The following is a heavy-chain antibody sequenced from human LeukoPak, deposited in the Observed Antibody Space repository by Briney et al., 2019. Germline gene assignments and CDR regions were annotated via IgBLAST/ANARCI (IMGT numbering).Heavy chain of an antibody. CDR3: GKDTSAGGMDY. CDR1: GFSLHXXA. J-gene: IGHJ4*02. CDR2: IYWNSNRI. Sequence: RLXXAAXGFSLHXXAMXWVRXXXXXXXEWVAGIYWNSNRIDYADSVRGRFTISRDNAKNSLFLQMNSLRVEDTAFYYCGKDTSAGGMDYWGQGTLVTVSS. V-gene: IGHV3-9*01.